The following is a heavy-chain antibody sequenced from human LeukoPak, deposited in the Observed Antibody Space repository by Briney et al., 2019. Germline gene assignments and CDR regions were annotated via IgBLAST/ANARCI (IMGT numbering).Heavy chain of an antibody. CDR1: GGSISSGGYY. Sequence: PSETLSLTCTVSGGSISSGGYYWSWIRQHPGKGLEWIGYIYYSGSTYYNPPLKSRVTISVDTSKNQFSLKLSSVTAADTAVYYCARDCSGGSCFDYWGQGTLVTVSS. CDR3: ARDCSGGSCFDY. V-gene: IGHV4-31*03. D-gene: IGHD2-15*01. CDR2: IYYSGST. J-gene: IGHJ4*02.